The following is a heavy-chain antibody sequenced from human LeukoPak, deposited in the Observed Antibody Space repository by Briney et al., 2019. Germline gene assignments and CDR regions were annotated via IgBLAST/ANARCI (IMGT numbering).Heavy chain of an antibody. V-gene: IGHV4-34*01. CDR3: ARDHGGSRGAFDI. CDR1: GGSFSGYY. J-gene: IGHJ3*02. D-gene: IGHD6-13*01. CDR2: INHSGST. Sequence: SETLSLTCAVYGGSFSGYYWSWIRQPPGKGLEWIGEINHSGSTNYNPSLKSRVTISVDTSKNQFSLKLSSVTAADTAVYYCARDHGGSRGAFDIWGQGTMVTVSS.